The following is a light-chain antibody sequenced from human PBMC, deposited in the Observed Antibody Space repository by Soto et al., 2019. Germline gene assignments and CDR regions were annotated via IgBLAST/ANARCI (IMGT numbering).Light chain of an antibody. CDR1: SSDVGGFNY. Sequence: QSVLTQPASVSGSPGQSITISCTGTSSDVGGFNYVSWYQQHPGKAPKLMISDITNRPSGVSYRFSGSKSGNTASLSISGLQAEDEADYCCNGYTSSSTYVVGTGTKVTVL. CDR3: NGYTSSSTYV. J-gene: IGLJ1*01. V-gene: IGLV2-14*03. CDR2: DIT.